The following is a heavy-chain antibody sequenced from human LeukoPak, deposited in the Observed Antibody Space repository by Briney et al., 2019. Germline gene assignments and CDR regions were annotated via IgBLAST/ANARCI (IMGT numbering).Heavy chain of an antibody. J-gene: IGHJ3*02. CDR3: ASDYGEDGFDM. V-gene: IGHV1-2*06. Sequence: ASVKVSCKASGYTFTAYYIHWVRQAPGQGLEWMGRINPVNGGTNYVQKFQGRVTMTRDTSTSTAYMELSRLTSDDTAVYYCASDYGEDGFDMWGQGTMVTVSS. CDR2: INPVNGGT. D-gene: IGHD4-17*01. CDR1: GYTFTAYY.